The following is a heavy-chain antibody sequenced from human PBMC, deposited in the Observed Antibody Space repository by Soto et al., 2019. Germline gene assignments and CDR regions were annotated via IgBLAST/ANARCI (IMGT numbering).Heavy chain of an antibody. Sequence: PGGSLRLSCAASGFTFSNYGMHWVRQAPGKGLEWVAVISYDGSNKDGSNKYYADSVKGRFTISRDNSANTLFLQMNSLRAEDTAIYYCAKKYSNIWYGSAFDYWGRGTLVTVSS. CDR3: AKKYSNIWYGSAFDY. CDR2: ISYDGSNKDGSNK. CDR1: GFTFSNYG. J-gene: IGHJ4*02. D-gene: IGHD6-13*01. V-gene: IGHV3-30*18.